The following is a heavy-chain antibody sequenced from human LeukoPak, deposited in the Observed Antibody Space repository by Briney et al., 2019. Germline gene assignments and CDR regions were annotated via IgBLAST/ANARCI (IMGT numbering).Heavy chain of an antibody. J-gene: IGHJ4*02. V-gene: IGHV4-34*01. D-gene: IGHD4-17*01. Sequence: SETLSLTCAVYGGSFSGYYWSWFRQSSGKGLEWIGEINDNGNTNHNPSLKSRVAMSVDTPKNQFSLKLSSVNAADTAVYYCARGPLPDTVTTRYFDFWGQGTPVTVSS. CDR3: ARGPLPDTVTTRYFDF. CDR2: INDNGNT. CDR1: GGSFSGYY.